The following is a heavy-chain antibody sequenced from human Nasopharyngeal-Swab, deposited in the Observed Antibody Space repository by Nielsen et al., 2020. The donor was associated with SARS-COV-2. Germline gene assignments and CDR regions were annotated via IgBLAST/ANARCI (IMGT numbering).Heavy chain of an antibody. Sequence: ASVKVSCKTSGYTFSDYFFHWVREAPGQGLEWMGRLNPNTGVANYAQKFQGRVTMTRDTSLSTGYMELSSLRSDDTAVYYCARKKQLFRPFDYWGQGTLVTVSS. CDR1: GYTFSDYF. J-gene: IGHJ4*02. D-gene: IGHD2-2*01. CDR3: ARKKQLFRPFDY. CDR2: LNPNTGVA. V-gene: IGHV1-2*06.